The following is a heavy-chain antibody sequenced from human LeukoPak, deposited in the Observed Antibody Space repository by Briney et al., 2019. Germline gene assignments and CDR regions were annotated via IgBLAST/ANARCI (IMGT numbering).Heavy chain of an antibody. J-gene: IGHJ3*02. D-gene: IGHD3-9*01. V-gene: IGHV3-15*01. CDR2: IKSKTDGGTT. Sequence: GGSLRLSCAASGFTFSNAWMSWVRQAPGKGLEWVGRIKSKTDGGTTDYAAPVKGRFTISRDDSKNTLYLQMNSLRAEDTAVYYCARAEQAAPYYDILTGTRAFDIWGQGTMVTVSS. CDR1: GFTFSNAW. CDR3: ARAEQAAPYYDILTGTRAFDI.